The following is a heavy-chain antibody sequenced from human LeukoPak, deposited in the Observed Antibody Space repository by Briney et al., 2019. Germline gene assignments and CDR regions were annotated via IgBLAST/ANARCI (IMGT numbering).Heavy chain of an antibody. CDR3: ARDEPDGYDSSGHYLHWYFDL. Sequence: ASVKVSCKASGYTFTNYGISWVRQAPGQGLEWMGWISAYNGNTNYAQKLQGRVTMTTDTSTSTAYMELRSLRSDDTAVYYCARDEPDGYDSSGHYLHWYFDLWGRGTLVTVSS. J-gene: IGHJ2*01. D-gene: IGHD3-22*01. CDR2: ISAYNGNT. CDR1: GYTFTNYG. V-gene: IGHV1-18*01.